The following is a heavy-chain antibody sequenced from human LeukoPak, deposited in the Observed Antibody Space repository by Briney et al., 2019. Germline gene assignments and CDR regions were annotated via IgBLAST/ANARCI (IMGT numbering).Heavy chain of an antibody. D-gene: IGHD6-6*01. Sequence: GGSLRLSCAASGFTYSSYWMSWVRQAPGKGLEWVANIKQDGSEKDYVDSLKGRVTISRDNAKNSLYLQVNSLRAEDTAVYYCARIGYSSSSFDYWGQGTLVTVSS. V-gene: IGHV3-7*01. CDR3: ARIGYSSSSFDY. J-gene: IGHJ4*02. CDR1: GFTYSSYW. CDR2: IKQDGSEK.